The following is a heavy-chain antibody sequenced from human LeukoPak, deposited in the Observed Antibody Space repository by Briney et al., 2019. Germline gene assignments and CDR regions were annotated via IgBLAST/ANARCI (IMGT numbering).Heavy chain of an antibody. CDR3: ARRGWLINFDY. V-gene: IGHV3-23*01. CDR2: ISGSGDNT. CDR1: GFTFSNYA. Sequence: GGSLRLSCAASGFTFSNYAMSWVRQTPGKGLEWVSIISGSGDNTHYADSVKGRFTISRDNSKNTLYLQMKTLRAEDTAIYYCARRGWLINFDYWGQGTLVTVSS. D-gene: IGHD5-12*01. J-gene: IGHJ4*02.